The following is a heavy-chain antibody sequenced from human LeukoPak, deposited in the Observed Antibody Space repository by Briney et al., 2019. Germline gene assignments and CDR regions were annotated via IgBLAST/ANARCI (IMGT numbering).Heavy chain of an antibody. CDR3: ARNSSDWYGYMDV. V-gene: IGHV1-18*01. CDR1: GYTFTSYG. Sequence: ASVKVSCKASGYTFTSYGISWVRQALGQGLEWMGWISTYNGYANYAQKVQGRVTMTTETSTSTAYMELRSLRSDDTAVYYCARNSSDWYGYMDVWGKGTTVTVSS. CDR2: ISTYNGYA. D-gene: IGHD6-19*01. J-gene: IGHJ6*04.